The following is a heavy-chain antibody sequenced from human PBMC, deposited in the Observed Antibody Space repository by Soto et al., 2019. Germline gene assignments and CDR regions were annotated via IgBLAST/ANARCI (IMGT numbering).Heavy chain of an antibody. D-gene: IGHD3-3*01. CDR3: VSRDWR. Sequence: EVQLVESGGGLVQPGGSLRLSCAASGFTFSSYSMNWVRQAPGKGLEWVSYISSISSTIYYADSVKGRFSISRDNVKNSLYLQMNSLRAEDTSVYYCVSRDWRWGQGALVTVSS. V-gene: IGHV3-48*01. CDR2: ISSISSTI. J-gene: IGHJ4*02. CDR1: GFTFSSYS.